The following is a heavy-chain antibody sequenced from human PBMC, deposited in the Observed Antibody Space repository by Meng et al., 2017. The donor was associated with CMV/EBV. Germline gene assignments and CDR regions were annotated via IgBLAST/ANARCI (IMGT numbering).Heavy chain of an antibody. CDR2: INPNSGGT. V-gene: IGHV1-2*02. D-gene: IGHD1-7*01. Sequence: HVPVARYGAAWNNPGSSVQAPCKASGYTFTGYYMHWVRQAPGQGLEWMGWINPNSGGTNYAQKFQGRVTMTRDTSISTAYMELSRLISDDTAVYYCATYIGNYINWYFDLWGRGTLVTVSS. CDR1: GYTFTGYY. CDR3: ATYIGNYINWYFDL. J-gene: IGHJ2*01.